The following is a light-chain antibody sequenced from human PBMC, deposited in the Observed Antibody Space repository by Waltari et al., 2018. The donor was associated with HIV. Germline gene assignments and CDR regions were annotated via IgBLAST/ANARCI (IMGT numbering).Light chain of an antibody. V-gene: IGLV2-11*01. CDR2: DVS. Sequence: QSALTQPRSVSGSPGQSVTISCTGSSSDVVTYDYVSWYQQHTGKAPKLMIYDVSKRPSGVPDRFSGSKSDNTASLTISGLQAEDEADYYCFSYAGSYTFVFGTGSKVTVL. J-gene: IGLJ1*01. CDR1: SSDVVTYDY. CDR3: FSYAGSYTFV.